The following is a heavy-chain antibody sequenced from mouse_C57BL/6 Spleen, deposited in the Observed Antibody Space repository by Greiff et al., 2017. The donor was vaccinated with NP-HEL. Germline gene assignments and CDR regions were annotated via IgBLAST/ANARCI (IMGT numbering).Heavy chain of an antibody. Sequence: QVQLKESGAELARPGASVKLSCKASGYTFTSYGISWVKQRTGQGLEWIGEIYPRSGNTYYNEKFKGKATLTADKSSSTAYMELRSLTSEDSAVYFCAREGGGNYEGEDYWGQGTTLTVSS. CDR2: IYPRSGNT. V-gene: IGHV1-81*01. J-gene: IGHJ2*01. CDR1: GYTFTSYG. CDR3: AREGGGNYEGEDY. D-gene: IGHD2-1*01.